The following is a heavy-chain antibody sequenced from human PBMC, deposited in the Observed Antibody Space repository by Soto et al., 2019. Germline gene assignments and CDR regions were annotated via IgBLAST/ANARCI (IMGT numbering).Heavy chain of an antibody. V-gene: IGHV3-23*01. J-gene: IGHJ6*03. D-gene: IGHD5-18*01. Sequence: GGSLRLSCAASGFTFSSYAMSWVRQAPGKGLEWVSAISGSGGSTYYADSVKGRFTISRDNSKNTLYLQMNSLRAEDTAVYYCAKSRGYSYGLYYYYYMDVWGKGTTVTVSS. CDR2: ISGSGGST. CDR3: AKSRGYSYGLYYYYYMDV. CDR1: GFTFSSYA.